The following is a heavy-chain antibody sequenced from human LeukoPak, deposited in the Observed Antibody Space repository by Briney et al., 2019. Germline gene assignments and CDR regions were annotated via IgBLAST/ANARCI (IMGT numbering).Heavy chain of an antibody. V-gene: IGHV1-69*13. CDR3: ARDPAYSSSWYGGSYFDY. D-gene: IGHD6-13*01. Sequence: SVKVSCKASGGTFSSYAISWVRQAPGQGLEWMGGIIPIFGTANYAQKFQGRVTITADESTSTAYMELSSLRSEDTAVYYCARDPAYSSSWYGGSYFDYWGQGTLVTVSS. CDR1: GGTFSSYA. CDR2: IIPIFGTA. J-gene: IGHJ4*02.